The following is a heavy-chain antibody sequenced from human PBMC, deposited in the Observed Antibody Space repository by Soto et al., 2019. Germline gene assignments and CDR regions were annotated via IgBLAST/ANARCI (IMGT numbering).Heavy chain of an antibody. CDR2: ISYSEYT. Sequence: QVQLQESGQGLVKPSQTLSLTCTVSGGSIRNDNFYWSYLRQRPGKGLEWIGYISYSEYTYYNPSLTCRVIISVDPSNNQCSLMLNSVTAADRAVYYCARDLRGTVTGRGAFGLWGGGTLVTVSS. V-gene: IGHV4-31*03. J-gene: IGHJ3*01. D-gene: IGHD6-19*01. CDR3: ARDLRGTVTGRGAFGL. CDR1: GGSIRNDNFY.